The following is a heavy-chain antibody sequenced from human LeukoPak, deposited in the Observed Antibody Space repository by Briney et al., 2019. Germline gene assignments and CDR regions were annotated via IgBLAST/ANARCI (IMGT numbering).Heavy chain of an antibody. V-gene: IGHV1-2*02. J-gene: IGHJ4*02. CDR1: GYTFTGYY. Sequence: ASVKVSCKASGYTFTGYYMHRVRQAPGQGLEWMGWINPNSGGTNYAQKFQGRVTMTRDTSISTAYMELSRLRYDDTAVYYCERPSDYDYLDLDYWGQGTLVTVSS. CDR3: ERPSDYDYLDLDY. CDR2: INPNSGGT. D-gene: IGHD5-12*01.